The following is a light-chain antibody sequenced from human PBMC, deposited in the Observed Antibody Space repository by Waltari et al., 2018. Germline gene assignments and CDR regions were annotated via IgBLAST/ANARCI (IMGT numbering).Light chain of an antibody. CDR2: WAS. CDR3: QQYYSTPPT. Sequence: DIVMTQSPDSLDVSLGERATINSKSSQTLLYSSNHKNSLAWYQQKPGQPPKLLIYWASARESGVPDRFSGSGSGTDFTLTISSLQAEDVAVYYCQQYYSTPPTFGQGTRLEIK. CDR1: QTLLYSSNHKNS. J-gene: IGKJ5*01. V-gene: IGKV4-1*01.